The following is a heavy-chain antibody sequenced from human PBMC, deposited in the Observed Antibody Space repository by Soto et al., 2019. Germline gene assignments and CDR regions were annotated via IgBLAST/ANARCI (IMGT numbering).Heavy chain of an antibody. CDR2: IKQDGSEK. Sequence: EVQLVESGGGLVQPGGSLRLSCAASGFRFRDYWMYWVRQPPGKGLEWVANIKQDGSEKYYVDSVKGRFTISRDNARNSLFLQMDSLRADDTAVYFCARVTTMGGYWGQGTLVTVSS. V-gene: IGHV3-7*01. D-gene: IGHD4-17*01. CDR1: GFRFRDYW. CDR3: ARVTTMGGY. J-gene: IGHJ4*02.